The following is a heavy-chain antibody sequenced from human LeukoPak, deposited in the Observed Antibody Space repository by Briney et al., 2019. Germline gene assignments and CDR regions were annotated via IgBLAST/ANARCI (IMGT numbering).Heavy chain of an antibody. Sequence: PGTSLRLSCRGSGFSFSSHGMHWVRQAPGKGLEWVAVISYDGSDENYADSVKGRFTITRENSKDTLYLQMNSLGSEDTAVYYCAKGPILGTKRGAFDIWGQGTMVTVSS. D-gene: IGHD1-26*01. CDR2: ISYDGSDE. J-gene: IGHJ3*02. CDR3: AKGPILGTKRGAFDI. CDR1: GFSFSSHG. V-gene: IGHV3-30*18.